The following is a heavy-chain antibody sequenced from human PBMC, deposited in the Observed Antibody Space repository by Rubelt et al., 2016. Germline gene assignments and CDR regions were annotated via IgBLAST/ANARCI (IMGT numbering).Heavy chain of an antibody. V-gene: IGHV1-69*04. D-gene: IGHD6-13*01. Sequence: QVQLVQSGAEAKKPGSSVKVSCKIFGDSFSSYVITWVRQAPGQGLEWMGRIIPLVGIANYAQRFQGRVTITSDKTANTAYRELRSRRSEDTAVYYCARGPTAAPYYFDYWGQGTLVTVSS. CDR1: GDSFSSYV. CDR3: ARGPTAAPYYFDY. J-gene: IGHJ4*02. CDR2: IIPLVGIA.